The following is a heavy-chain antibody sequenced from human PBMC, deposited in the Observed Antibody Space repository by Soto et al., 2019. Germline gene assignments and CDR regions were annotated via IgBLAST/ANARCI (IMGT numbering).Heavy chain of an antibody. CDR3: ARDLTGTTAFDI. D-gene: IGHD1-7*01. J-gene: IGHJ3*02. V-gene: IGHV6-1*01. Sequence: QVQLQQSGPGLVKPSQTLSLTCAISGDSVSSYSAAWNWVRQSPSRGLEWLGRTYYGSKWYNEYAESMKSRITINPDTSKNHFSLQLNSVTPDDTAVYYCARDLTGTTAFDIWGQGTMVTVSS. CDR1: GDSVSSYSAA. CDR2: TYYGSKWYN.